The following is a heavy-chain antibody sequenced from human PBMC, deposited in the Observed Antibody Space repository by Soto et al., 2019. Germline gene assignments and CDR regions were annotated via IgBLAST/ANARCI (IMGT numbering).Heavy chain of an antibody. V-gene: IGHV4-31*03. J-gene: IGHJ3*02. Sequence: QVQLQESGPGLVKPSQTLSLTCTVSGGSISSGGYYWSWIRQHPGKGLEWIGYIYYSGRTYYNPSLKSRVTISVDTSKIQFSLKLSSVTAAYTAVYYCARDTPDSSCYYYTWYAFDIWGQGTMVTVSS. CDR2: IYYSGRT. CDR3: ARDTPDSSCYYYTWYAFDI. D-gene: IGHD3-22*01. CDR1: GGSISSGGYY.